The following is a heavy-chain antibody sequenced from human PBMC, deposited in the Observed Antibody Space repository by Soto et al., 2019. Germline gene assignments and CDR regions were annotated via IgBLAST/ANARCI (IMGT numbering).Heavy chain of an antibody. CDR2: INPQNGGT. CDR3: ARAYHYFDFSNNYLDYFDY. D-gene: IGHD3-3*01. Sequence: SCKASGYTFTGHYIYWMRQAPGQGLERMGWINPQNGGTNSAQQFQGRITMTSDTSSTTAYLEVSTLRSDDTAVYYCARAYHYFDFSNNYLDYFDYGGQGTLVTVS. J-gene: IGHJ4*02. CDR1: GYTFTGHY. V-gene: IGHV1-2*02.